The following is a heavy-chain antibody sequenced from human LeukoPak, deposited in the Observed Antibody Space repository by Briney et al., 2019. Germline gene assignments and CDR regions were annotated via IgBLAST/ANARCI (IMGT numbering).Heavy chain of an antibody. Sequence: ASVKVSCKASGYNFIIYGLTRVRQAPGQGLEWMGWINNNNGDTNYAQKIQDRVTTITDTSTSTAYMELRSLRYDDTAVYYCARYPRYCGSGGCMGFDHWGQGTLVTVSS. CDR3: ARYPRYCGSGGCMGFDH. CDR2: INNNNGDT. V-gene: IGHV1-18*01. J-gene: IGHJ4*02. CDR1: GYNFIIYG. D-gene: IGHD2-15*01.